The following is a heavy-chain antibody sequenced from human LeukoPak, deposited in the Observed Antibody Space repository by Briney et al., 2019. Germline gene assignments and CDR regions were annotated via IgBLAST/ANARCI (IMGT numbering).Heavy chain of an antibody. CDR2: ISSSSSYI. D-gene: IGHD4-11*01. V-gene: IGHV3-21*01. Sequence: GGSLRLSCAASGFTFSSYSMNWVRQAPGKGLEWASSISSSSSYIYYADSVKGRFTISRDNAKNSLYLQMNSLRAEDTAVYYCARGDDYSSTFDYWGQGTLVTVSS. CDR1: GFTFSSYS. CDR3: ARGDDYSSTFDY. J-gene: IGHJ4*02.